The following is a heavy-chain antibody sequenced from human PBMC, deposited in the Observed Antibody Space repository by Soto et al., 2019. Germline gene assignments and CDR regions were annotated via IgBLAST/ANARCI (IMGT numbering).Heavy chain of an antibody. CDR3: ARTGALEQWLVSYYYYYGMDV. V-gene: IGHV6-1*01. Sequence: LSQTLSLTCAISGDSVSSNSAAWNWIRQSPSRGLEWLGRTYYRSKWYNDYAVSVKSRITINPDTSKNQFSLQLNSVTPEDTAVYYCARTGALEQWLVSYYYYYGMDVWGQGTTVTVSS. CDR1: GDSVSSNSAA. CDR2: TYYRSKWYN. D-gene: IGHD6-19*01. J-gene: IGHJ6*02.